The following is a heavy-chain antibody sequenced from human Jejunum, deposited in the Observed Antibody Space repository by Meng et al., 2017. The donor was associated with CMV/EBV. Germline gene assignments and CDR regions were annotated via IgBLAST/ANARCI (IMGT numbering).Heavy chain of an antibody. V-gene: IGHV1-8*03. CDR2: MNPRGGNT. CDR3: ARKRAVTGGVWFDP. J-gene: IGHJ5*02. D-gene: IGHD6-19*01. CDR1: GYSFSDYD. Sequence: SGYSFSDYDINWMRQTPGNGLEWMGWMNPRGGNTGYAQKFQGRVTITRDTSISTAFMELSSLTSDDSGVYYCARKRAVTGGVWFDPWGQGTLVTVSS.